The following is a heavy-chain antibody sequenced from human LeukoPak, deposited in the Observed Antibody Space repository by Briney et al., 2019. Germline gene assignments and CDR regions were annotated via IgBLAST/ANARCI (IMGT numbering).Heavy chain of an antibody. CDR3: VRPQWGSPSDPFDI. D-gene: IGHD1-26*01. V-gene: IGHV3-48*02. CDR2: ISGSGNTI. J-gene: IGHJ3*02. CDR1: GFTFSSYA. Sequence: GGSLRPSCAASGFTFSSYAMHWVRQAPGKGLEWVSYISGSGNTIYYTDSVKGRFTISRDNAKNSLYLQMNSLRDEDTAVFYCVRPQWGSPSDPFDIWGQGTMVTVSS.